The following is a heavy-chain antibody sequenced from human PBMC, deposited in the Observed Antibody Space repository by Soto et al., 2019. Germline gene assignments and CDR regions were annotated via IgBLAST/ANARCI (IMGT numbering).Heavy chain of an antibody. D-gene: IGHD2-15*01. CDR3: ARARWYDAFDV. J-gene: IGHJ3*01. Sequence: SETLSLTCAVSGFFISSGNYWGWIRKPPGKGLEWVGSIVHGGNTYYNPSLKSRVTISVDMSKNQFSLKLNSVTAADTAVYYCARARWYDAFDVWGQGTVGTVS. CDR2: IVHGGNT. CDR1: GFFISSGNY. V-gene: IGHV4-38-2*01.